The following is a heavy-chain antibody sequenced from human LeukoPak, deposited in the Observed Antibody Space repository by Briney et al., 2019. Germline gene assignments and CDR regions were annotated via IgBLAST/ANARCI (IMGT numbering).Heavy chain of an antibody. Sequence: GGSLRLSCAASGFTFSSYWMSWVRQAPGKGLEWVANIKQDGSEKYYVDSVKGRFTISRDNAKNSLYLQMNSLRAEDTAVYYCARDRRGIAVAGTFDYWGQGTLVTVSS. CDR2: IKQDGSEK. D-gene: IGHD6-19*01. CDR1: GFTFSSYW. J-gene: IGHJ4*02. CDR3: ARDRRGIAVAGTFDY. V-gene: IGHV3-7*01.